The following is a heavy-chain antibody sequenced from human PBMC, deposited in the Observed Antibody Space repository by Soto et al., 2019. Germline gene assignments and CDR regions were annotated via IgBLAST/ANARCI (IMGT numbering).Heavy chain of an antibody. CDR1: GFTFSSYG. CDR2: ISYDGSNK. Sequence: QVQLVESGGGVFQPGRSLRLSCAASGFTFSSYGMHWVRQAPGKGLEWVAVISYDGSNKYYADSVKGRFTISRDNSKNTLYLQMNSLRAEDTAVYYCAKDKVVVAATPLGPFDYWGQGTLVTVSS. D-gene: IGHD2-15*01. V-gene: IGHV3-30*18. CDR3: AKDKVVVAATPLGPFDY. J-gene: IGHJ4*02.